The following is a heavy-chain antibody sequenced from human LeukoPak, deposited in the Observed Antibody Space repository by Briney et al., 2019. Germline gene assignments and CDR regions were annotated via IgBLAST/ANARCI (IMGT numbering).Heavy chain of an antibody. J-gene: IGHJ4*02. Sequence: GGSLRLSCAASGLTVSSNYMSWVRQAPGKGLDWVSVIYTGGSTYYADSVKGRFTISRHNSKNTLYLQMNSLRAEDTAVYYCARGPHDSSGYYYGEFDYWGQGTLVTVSS. CDR3: ARGPHDSSGYYYGEFDY. D-gene: IGHD3-22*01. CDR1: GLTVSSNY. CDR2: IYTGGST. V-gene: IGHV3-53*04.